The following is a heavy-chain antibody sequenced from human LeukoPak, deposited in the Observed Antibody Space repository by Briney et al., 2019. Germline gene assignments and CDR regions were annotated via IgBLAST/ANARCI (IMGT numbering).Heavy chain of an antibody. CDR1: GYTFTSYG. CDR2: ISAYNGDT. D-gene: IGHD1-26*01. J-gene: IGHJ5*02. Sequence: GASVKVSCKTSGYTFTSYGISWVRQAPGQGLEWMGWISAYNGDTNYAQKFQDRVTMTTDTSTSTAYMELRSLRSDDTAVYYCARGSTTTPRGSWFDPWGQGTLVTVSS. V-gene: IGHV1-18*01. CDR3: ARGSTTTPRGSWFDP.